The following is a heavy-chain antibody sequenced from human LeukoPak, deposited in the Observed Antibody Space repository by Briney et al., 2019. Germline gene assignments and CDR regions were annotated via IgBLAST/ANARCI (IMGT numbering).Heavy chain of an antibody. CDR1: GFTFSSYS. CDR3: TNVWGVVVAARF. CDR2: ISSSSTYI. D-gene: IGHD2-15*01. J-gene: IGHJ6*04. Sequence: GGSLRLSCAASGFTFSSYSMNWVRQAPGKGLEWVSSISSSSTYIHYADSVKGRFTISRDNAKKSLYLQMNSLSPEDTAVYYCTNVWGVVVAARFWGKGTTVSISS. V-gene: IGHV3-21*04.